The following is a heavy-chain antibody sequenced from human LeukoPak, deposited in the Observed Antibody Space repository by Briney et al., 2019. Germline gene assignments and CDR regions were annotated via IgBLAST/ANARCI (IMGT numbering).Heavy chain of an antibody. D-gene: IGHD4-23*01. V-gene: IGHV3-53*01. Sequence: GGSLRLSCAASGFTFSTYAMSWVRQAPGKGLEWVSVFYSDGSRYYADSVKGRLTISRDNSKNTLYFQMNSLRAEDTAVYYCARGTFYGGNSPFAFDIWGQGTMVTVSS. J-gene: IGHJ3*02. CDR1: GFTFSTYA. CDR2: FYSDGSR. CDR3: ARGTFYGGNSPFAFDI.